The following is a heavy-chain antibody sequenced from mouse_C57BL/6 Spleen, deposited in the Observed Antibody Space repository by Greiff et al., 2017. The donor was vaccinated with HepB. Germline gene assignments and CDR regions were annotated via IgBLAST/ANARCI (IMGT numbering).Heavy chain of an antibody. V-gene: IGHV1-50*01. CDR2: IDPSDSYT. J-gene: IGHJ2*01. CDR1: GYTFTSYW. CDR3: ARRELLDY. Sequence: QVQLQQPGAELVKPGASVKLSCKASGYTFTSYWMQWVKQRPGQGLEWIGEIDPSDSYTNYNQKFKGKATLTVDTSSSTAYMQLSSLTSEDSAVYYCARRELLDYWGQGTTLTVSS.